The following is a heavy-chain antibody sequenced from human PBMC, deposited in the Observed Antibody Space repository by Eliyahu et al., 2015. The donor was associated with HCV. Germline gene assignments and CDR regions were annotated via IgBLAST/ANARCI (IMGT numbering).Heavy chain of an antibody. CDR3: AREEHGITGTAGAFDI. CDR1: GGSFSGYY. CDR2: INHSGST. J-gene: IGHJ3*02. V-gene: IGHV4-34*01. D-gene: IGHD1-7*01. Sequence: LTCAVYGGSFSGYYWSWIRQPPGKGLEWIGEINHSGSTNYNPSLKSRVTISVDTPKNQFSLKLSSVTAADTAVYYCAREEHGITGTAGAFDIWGQGTMVTVSS.